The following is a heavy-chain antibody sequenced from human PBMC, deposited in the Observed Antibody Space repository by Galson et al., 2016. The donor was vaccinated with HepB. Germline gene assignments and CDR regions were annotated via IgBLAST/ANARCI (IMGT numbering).Heavy chain of an antibody. D-gene: IGHD3-16*01. CDR1: TFSSYA. J-gene: IGHJ3*02. V-gene: IGHV3-64D*06. CDR2: ITGNGGIT. CDR3: VKDQGGTWGAFDI. Sequence: TFSSYAIHWVRQAPGKGLEYLSEITGNGGITYYADSVKGRFTISRDNSRNTLYLQMSSLTTEDTAVCYCVKDQGGTWGAFDIWGQGTLVTVSS.